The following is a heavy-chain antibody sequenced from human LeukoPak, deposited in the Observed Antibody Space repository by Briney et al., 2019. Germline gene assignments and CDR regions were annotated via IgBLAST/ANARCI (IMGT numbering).Heavy chain of an antibody. Sequence: PGGSLRLSCAASGFTFDDYAMHWVRQAPGKGLEWVSGISWNSGSIGHADSVKGRFTISRDNAKNSLYLQMNSLRAEDTALYYCAKDIAADTAQGDDAFDIWGQGTMVTVSS. D-gene: IGHD5-18*01. CDR1: GFTFDDYA. V-gene: IGHV3-9*01. CDR2: ISWNSGSI. CDR3: AKDIAADTAQGDDAFDI. J-gene: IGHJ3*02.